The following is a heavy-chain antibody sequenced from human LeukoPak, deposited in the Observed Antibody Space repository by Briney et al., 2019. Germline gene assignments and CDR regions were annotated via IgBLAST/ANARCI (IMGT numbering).Heavy chain of an antibody. Sequence: PGGSLRLSCAASGFTFSSYSMNWVRQAPGKGLEWVSSISSSSSYIYYADSVKGRFTISRDNAKNSLYLQMNSLRAEDTAVYYCANLVHCSGGSCYPTFDAFDIWGQGTMVTVSS. J-gene: IGHJ3*02. CDR3: ANLVHCSGGSCYPTFDAFDI. CDR1: GFTFSSYS. V-gene: IGHV3-21*01. D-gene: IGHD2-15*01. CDR2: ISSSSSYI.